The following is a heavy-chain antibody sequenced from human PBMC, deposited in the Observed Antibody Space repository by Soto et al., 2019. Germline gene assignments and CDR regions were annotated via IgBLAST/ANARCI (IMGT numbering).Heavy chain of an antibody. CDR2: MYHSGST. Sequence: QVQLQESGPGLVRPSGPLSLTCAVSGASISSTTSGNWWSWVRQPPGKGLEWIGEMYHSGSTNYNPSLKSRVTMLVDKSKNQFSLKLSSVTAADTAVYYCARMVGATLVDFWGQGTLVTVSS. D-gene: IGHD1-26*01. J-gene: IGHJ4*02. CDR1: GASISSTTSGNW. V-gene: IGHV4-4*02. CDR3: ARMVGATLVDF.